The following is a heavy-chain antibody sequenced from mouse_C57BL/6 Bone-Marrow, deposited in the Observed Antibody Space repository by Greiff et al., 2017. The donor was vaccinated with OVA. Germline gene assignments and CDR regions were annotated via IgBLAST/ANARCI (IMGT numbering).Heavy chain of an antibody. J-gene: IGHJ2*01. D-gene: IGHD2-2*01. CDR1: GFTFSSYG. CDR2: ISSGGSYT. Sequence: EVQGVESGGDLVKPGGSLKLSCAASGFTFSSYGMSWVRQTPDKRLEWVATISSGGSYTYYPDSVKGRFTISRDNAKNTLYLQMSSLKSEDTAMYYCARHEGVVTYFDYWGQGTTLTVSS. V-gene: IGHV5-6*01. CDR3: ARHEGVVTYFDY.